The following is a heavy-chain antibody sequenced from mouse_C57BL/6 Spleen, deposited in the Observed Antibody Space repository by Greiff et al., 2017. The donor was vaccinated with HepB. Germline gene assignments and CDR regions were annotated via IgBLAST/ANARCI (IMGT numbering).Heavy chain of an antibody. J-gene: IGHJ4*01. V-gene: IGHV5-16*01. CDR1: GFTFSDYY. CDR3: ARALDGYYDAMDY. CDR2: INYDGSST. D-gene: IGHD2-3*01. Sequence: EVQRVESEGGLVQPGSSMKLSCTASGFTFSDYYMAWVRQVPEKGLEWVANINYDGSSTYYLDSLKSRFIISRDNAKNILYLQMSSLKSEDTATYYCARALDGYYDAMDYWGQGTSVTVSS.